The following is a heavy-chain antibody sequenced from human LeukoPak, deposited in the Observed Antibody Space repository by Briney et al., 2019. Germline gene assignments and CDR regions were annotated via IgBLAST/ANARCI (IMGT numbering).Heavy chain of an antibody. D-gene: IGHD3-22*01. V-gene: IGHV5-51*01. CDR3: ARVVHYDTSGYQTRNWFDP. CDR1: GYSFTSYW. CDR2: IYVGDSDT. Sequence: GESLKISCKGSGYSFTSYWIGWVRQMPGKGLEWMGIIYVGDSDTRYRPSFQGQVTISVDKSINTAYLQWSSLKASDTAMYYCARVVHYDTSGYQTRNWFDPWGQGTLVTVSS. J-gene: IGHJ5*02.